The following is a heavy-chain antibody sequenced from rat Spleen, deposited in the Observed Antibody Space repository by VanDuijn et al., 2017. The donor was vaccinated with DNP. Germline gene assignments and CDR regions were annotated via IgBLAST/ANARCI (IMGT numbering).Heavy chain of an antibody. CDR3: ASLLLPNWFTY. D-gene: IGHD1-1*01. V-gene: IGHV5S11*01. CDR2: ISTSGGST. Sequence: EVHLVESGGGLVQPGRSLKLSCAASGFTFSNYDMAWVRQAPTKGLEWVASISTSGGSTYYRDSVKGRFTVSRDNARSSLYLQMDSLRSEETATYYCASLLLPNWFTYWGQGTLVTVSS. CDR1: GFTFSNYD. J-gene: IGHJ3*01.